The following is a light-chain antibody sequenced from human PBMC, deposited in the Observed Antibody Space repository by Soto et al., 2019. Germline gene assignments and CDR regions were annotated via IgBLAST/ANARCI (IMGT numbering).Light chain of an antibody. Sequence: QSALTQPRSVSGSPGQSVTISCSGTINDVGGYNSVSWFQHHPGSAPKLMVHSVTQRPSGVPDRFSGSKSGNTASLTISGLQAEXEADYYCCSYAGSYTSYVFGTGTKLTVL. V-gene: IGLV2-11*01. CDR3: CSYAGSYTSYV. CDR2: SVT. CDR1: INDVGGYNS. J-gene: IGLJ1*01.